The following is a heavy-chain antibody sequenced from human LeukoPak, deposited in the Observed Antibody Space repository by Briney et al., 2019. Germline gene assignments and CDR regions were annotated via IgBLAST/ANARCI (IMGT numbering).Heavy chain of an antibody. V-gene: IGHV3-23*01. Sequence: PGGSLRLSCTASGFSFSGYWMSWVRQSPGKGLEWVSAISNGADGPYYADSVRARFTISRDNSKNTVDLQMSSLRAEDTAVYYCVREVSGWPNNWFDPWGQGTLVTVSS. CDR1: GFSFSGYW. CDR3: VREVSGWPNNWFDP. J-gene: IGHJ5*02. D-gene: IGHD6-19*01. CDR2: ISNGADGP.